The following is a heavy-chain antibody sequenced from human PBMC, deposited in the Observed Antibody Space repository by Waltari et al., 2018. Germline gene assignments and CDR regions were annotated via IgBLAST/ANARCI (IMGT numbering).Heavy chain of an antibody. CDR2: ISSSSSTI. D-gene: IGHD2-21*01. V-gene: IGHV3-48*01. CDR1: GFTFSSYS. Sequence: EVQLVESGGGLVQPGGSLRLSCAASGFTFSSYSMNWVRQAPGKGLEWVSYISSSSSTIYYADSVKGRFTISRDNAKNSLYLQMNSLRAEDTAVYYCASGLYGGNYYWGQGTLVTVSS. J-gene: IGHJ4*02. CDR3: ASGLYGGNYY.